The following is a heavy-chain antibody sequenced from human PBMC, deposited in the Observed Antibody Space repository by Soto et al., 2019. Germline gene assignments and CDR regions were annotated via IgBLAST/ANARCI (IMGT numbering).Heavy chain of an antibody. CDR3: AVTTRGDYYYGMDV. CDR2: IYHSGST. D-gene: IGHD4-17*01. V-gene: IGHV4-4*02. CDR1: GGSISSSNW. J-gene: IGHJ6*02. Sequence: QVQLQESGPGLVKPSGTLSLTCAASGGSISSSNWWNWVRQPPGKRLEWIGEIYHSGSTNYNPSLKSRGTISVYKSKNQFSQKPGSVTAADTAVYYCAVTTRGDYYYGMDVWGQGTTVTVSS.